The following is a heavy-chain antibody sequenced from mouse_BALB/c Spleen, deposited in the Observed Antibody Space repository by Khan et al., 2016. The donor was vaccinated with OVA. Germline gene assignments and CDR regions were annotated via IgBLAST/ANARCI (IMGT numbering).Heavy chain of an antibody. CDR3: TRLAYYYDSEGFAY. Sequence: EVQVVESGGDLVKPGGSLKLSCAASGFTFSTYGMSWVRQAPDKRLEWVATVSTGGSYTYYPASVKGRFTISRDNAKTTLYLQMRGLRSEDTAMFYCTRLAYYYDSEGFAYWGQGTLVTVSA. CDR1: GFTFSTYG. CDR2: VSTGGSYT. D-gene: IGHD1-1*01. J-gene: IGHJ3*01. V-gene: IGHV5-6*01.